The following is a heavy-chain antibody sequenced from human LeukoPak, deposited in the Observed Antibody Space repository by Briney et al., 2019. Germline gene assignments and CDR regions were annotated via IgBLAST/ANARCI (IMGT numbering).Heavy chain of an antibody. J-gene: IGHJ4*02. V-gene: IGHV4-34*01. Sequence: SETLSLTCAVYGGTFSGYYWSWLRQPPGKGLEGIGEINHSGSTYYNPSLKSRVTISVDTSRDQFSLKLSSVTAADTAVYYCARGRNNYGGNSEIENWGQGTLVTVSS. CDR2: INHSGST. CDR3: ARGRNNYGGNSEIEN. CDR1: GGTFSGYY. D-gene: IGHD4-23*01.